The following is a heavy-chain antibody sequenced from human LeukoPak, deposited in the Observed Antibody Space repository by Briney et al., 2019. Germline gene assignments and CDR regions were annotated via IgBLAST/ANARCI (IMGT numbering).Heavy chain of an antibody. CDR1: GGSISSSSYY. CDR3: ASADDSSGYYYDAFDI. Sequence: SETLSLTCTVSGGSISSSSYYWGWIRQPPGKGLEWIGRIYTSGSTNYNPSLKSRVTISVDTSKNQFSLKLSSVTAADTAVYYCASADDSSGYYYDAFDIWGQGTMVTVSS. V-gene: IGHV4-39*07. CDR2: IYTSGST. J-gene: IGHJ3*02. D-gene: IGHD3-22*01.